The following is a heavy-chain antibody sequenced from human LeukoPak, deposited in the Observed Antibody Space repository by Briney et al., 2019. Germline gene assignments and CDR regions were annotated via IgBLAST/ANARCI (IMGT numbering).Heavy chain of an antibody. D-gene: IGHD6-6*01. J-gene: IGHJ4*02. V-gene: IGHV3-9*01. Sequence: GRSLRLSCAASGFTFDDYAMHWVRQAPGKGLEWVSGISWNSGSIGYADSVKGRFTISRDNAKNSLYLQMNSLRAEDTDLYYCAKDLTYSSSSGFDYWGQGTLVTVSS. CDR3: AKDLTYSSSSGFDY. CDR2: ISWNSGSI. CDR1: GFTFDDYA.